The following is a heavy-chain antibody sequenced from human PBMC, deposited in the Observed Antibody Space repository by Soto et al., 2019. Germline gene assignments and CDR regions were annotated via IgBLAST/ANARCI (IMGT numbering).Heavy chain of an antibody. J-gene: IGHJ4*02. CDR1: GFTFSSYA. Sequence: EVQLLESGGGLVQPGGSLRLSCAASGFTFSSYAMRWVRQAPVKGLEWVSAISGSGGSTYYADSVKGRFTISRDNSKHTLYLQLNSLRAEDTAVYYCARRGSGSYYDYWGQGSMVTVYS. CDR3: ARRGSGSYYDY. V-gene: IGHV3-23*01. D-gene: IGHD1-26*01. CDR2: ISGSGGST.